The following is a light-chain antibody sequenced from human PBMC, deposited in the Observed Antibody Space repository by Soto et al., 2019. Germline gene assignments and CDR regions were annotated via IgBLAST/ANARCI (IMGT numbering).Light chain of an antibody. J-gene: IGKJ2*01. CDR1: QIVRSNY. Sequence: EIVLTQSPGTLSLSPGERATLSCRASQIVRSNYLAWYQQKPGQAPRPLIYGASSRATGFPDRFSGTGSGTDFTLTISRLEPEDFAVYYCQQYGGSPYTFGQGTKLEIK. V-gene: IGKV3-20*01. CDR2: GAS. CDR3: QQYGGSPYT.